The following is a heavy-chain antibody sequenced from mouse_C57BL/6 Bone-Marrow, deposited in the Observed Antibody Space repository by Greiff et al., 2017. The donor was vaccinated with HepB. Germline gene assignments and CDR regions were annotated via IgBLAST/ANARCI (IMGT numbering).Heavy chain of an antibody. CDR3: ARERIDYDGWFAY. V-gene: IGHV1-72*01. CDR1: GYTFTSYW. Sequence: QVQLKQPGAELVKPGASVKLSCKASGYTFTSYWMHWVKQRPGRGLEWIGRIDPNSGGTKYNEKFKSKATLTVDKPSSTAYMQLSSLTSEDSAVYYCARERIDYDGWFAYWGQGTLVTVSA. J-gene: IGHJ3*01. D-gene: IGHD2-4*01. CDR2: IDPNSGGT.